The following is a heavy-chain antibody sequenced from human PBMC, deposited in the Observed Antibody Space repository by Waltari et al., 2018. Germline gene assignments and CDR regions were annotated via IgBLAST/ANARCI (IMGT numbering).Heavy chain of an antibody. Sequence: EVQLVESGGCLVQPGRSLRLSCTVSVFTFGDYVRHWVRQVPGKGLEWVAGISWNSGTRGYADSVKGRFTISRDDAKNSLYLHMNSLRPEDAAFYFCAKDLLGYCASFNTCYLDFWGQGTLVTVSS. D-gene: IGHD2-8*01. J-gene: IGHJ4*02. V-gene: IGHV3-9*01. CDR2: ISWNSGTR. CDR1: VFTFGDYV. CDR3: AKDLLGYCASFNTCYLDF.